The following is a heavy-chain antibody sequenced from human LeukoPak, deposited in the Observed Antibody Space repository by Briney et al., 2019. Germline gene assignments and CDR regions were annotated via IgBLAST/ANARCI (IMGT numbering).Heavy chain of an antibody. CDR3: TRYLSGGFDS. D-gene: IGHD2-15*01. CDR1: GFTFRTYW. Sequence: GGSLRLSCAASGFTFRTYWMNWVRQAPGKGLVWVSRINTDGTTTSYADSVKGRFTFSRDNAKNTLYLQMNSLRAEDTAVYYCTRYLSGGFDSWGQGTLVTVSS. CDR2: INTDGTTT. V-gene: IGHV3-74*01. J-gene: IGHJ4*02.